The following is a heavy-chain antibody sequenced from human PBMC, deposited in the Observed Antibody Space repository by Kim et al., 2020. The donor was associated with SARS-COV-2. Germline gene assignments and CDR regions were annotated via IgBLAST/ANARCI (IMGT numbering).Heavy chain of an antibody. J-gene: IGHJ4*02. D-gene: IGHD1-1*01. V-gene: IGHV3-33*01. CDR3: VRGRERLADN. CDR1: GFTFNNFG. CDR2: IYTDGSAK. Sequence: GGSLRLSCAASGFTFNNFGIHWVRQAPGKGLEWVALIYTDGSAKNYADSVRGRFTISRDNSKNIAYLQMNSLGAEDTAVYYCVRGRERLADNWGQGTLVT.